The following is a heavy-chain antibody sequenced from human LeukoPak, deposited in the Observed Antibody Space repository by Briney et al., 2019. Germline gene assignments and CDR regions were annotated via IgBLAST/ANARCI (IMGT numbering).Heavy chain of an antibody. CDR1: GFTFGDYA. CDR2: IRSKAYGGTT. V-gene: IGHV3-49*04. D-gene: IGHD3-3*01. Sequence: GGSLRLSCTASGFTFGDYAMSWVRQAPGKGLEWVGFIRSKAYGGTTEYAASVKGRFTISRDDSKSIAYLQMNSLKTEDTAVYYCTRDSAVVWSGYYGYWGQGTLVTVSS. CDR3: TRDSAVVWSGYYGY. J-gene: IGHJ4*02.